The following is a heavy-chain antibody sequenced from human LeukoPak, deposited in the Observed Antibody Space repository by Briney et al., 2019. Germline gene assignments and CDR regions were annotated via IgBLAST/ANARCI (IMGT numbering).Heavy chain of an antibody. CDR3: ARSGGITGTSLFDY. CDR2: IYPGDSDT. D-gene: IGHD1-20*01. J-gene: IGHJ4*02. V-gene: IGHV5-51*01. CDR1: GYIFTNHW. Sequence: HGESLKISCKASGYIFTNHWIGWVRQMPGKGLEWMGIIYPGDSDTRYSPSFQGQVTISADMSISTAYLQWSSLKASDTAMYYCARSGGITGTSLFDYWGQGTLVTVSS.